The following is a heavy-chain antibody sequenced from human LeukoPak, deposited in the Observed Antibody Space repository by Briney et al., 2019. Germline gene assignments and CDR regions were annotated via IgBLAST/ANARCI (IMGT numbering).Heavy chain of an antibody. Sequence: PGGPLRLSCAASGFTFSRYAMNWVRQAPGKGLEWVSAITSGGDSTFYAHSVKGRFTISRDNSKNTLYLQMNSLRAEDTAVYYCTRALGGVPDNWFDPWGQGTLVTVSS. D-gene: IGHD2-2*01. CDR2: ITSGGDST. V-gene: IGHV3-23*01. CDR1: GFTFSRYA. CDR3: TRALGGVPDNWFDP. J-gene: IGHJ5*02.